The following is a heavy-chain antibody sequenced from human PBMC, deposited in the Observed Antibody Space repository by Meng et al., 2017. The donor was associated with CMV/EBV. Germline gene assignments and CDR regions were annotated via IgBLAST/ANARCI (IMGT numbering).Heavy chain of an antibody. CDR3: ARGLRGCSSTSCYTGKDNYFDY. J-gene: IGHJ4*02. Sequence: GGSLRLSCAASGFTFSSYSMNWVRQVPGKGLEWVSSISSSSSHIYYADSVKGRFTISRDNAKNSLYLQMNSLRAEDTAVYYCARGLRGCSSTSCYTGKDNYFDYWGQGTLVTVSS. D-gene: IGHD2-2*02. V-gene: IGHV3-21*01. CDR1: GFTFSSYS. CDR2: ISSSSSHI.